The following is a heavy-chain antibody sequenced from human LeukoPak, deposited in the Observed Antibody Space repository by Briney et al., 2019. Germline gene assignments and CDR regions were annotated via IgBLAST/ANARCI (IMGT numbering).Heavy chain of an antibody. CDR1: GFTVSSNY. V-gene: IGHV3-66*02. CDR2: IYSGGST. CDR3: ARGTVVVPAARSWDY. Sequence: GGSLRLSCAASGFTVSSNYMSWVRQAPGKGLEWVSVIYSGGSTYYADSVKGRFTISRDNSKNTLYLQMNSLGAEDTAVYYCARGTVVVPAARSWDYWGQGTLVTVSS. J-gene: IGHJ4*02. D-gene: IGHD2-2*01.